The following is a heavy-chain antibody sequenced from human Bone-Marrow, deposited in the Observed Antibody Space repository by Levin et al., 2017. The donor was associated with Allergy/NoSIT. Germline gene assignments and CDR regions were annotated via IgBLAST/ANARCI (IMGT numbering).Heavy chain of an antibody. CDR1: GYGFTGYF. V-gene: IGHV1-2*06. CDR2: INPHRGDT. D-gene: IGHD5-12*01. J-gene: IGHJ4*02. CDR3: ARGYSTYDYFSYNDF. Sequence: GGSLRLSCQTSGYGFTGYFIQWVRQAPGQGLEWMGRINPHRGDTKYSQNFQGRVAMTSDTSLPTVYMQLSSLTSDDTAVYYCARGYSTYDYFSYNDFWGQGTLVTV.